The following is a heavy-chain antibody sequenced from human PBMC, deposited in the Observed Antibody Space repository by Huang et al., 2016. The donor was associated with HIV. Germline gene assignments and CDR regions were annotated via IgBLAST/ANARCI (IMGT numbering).Heavy chain of an antibody. V-gene: IGHV1-18*01. D-gene: IGHD3-22*01. CDR1: GYTFTSYG. CDR3: ARDPKYHRIGYYRQRRGIDI. Sequence: QIQLMQSGPELKQPGASVKVSCKASGYTFTSYGITWVRQAPGQGPEWMGWIRASSGDTEDAQKFQGRGTLTTDTSTNRAYMELRSLRSDDTAKYYCARDPKYHRIGYYRQRRGIDIWGQGTMVIVSS. J-gene: IGHJ3*02. CDR2: IRASSGDT.